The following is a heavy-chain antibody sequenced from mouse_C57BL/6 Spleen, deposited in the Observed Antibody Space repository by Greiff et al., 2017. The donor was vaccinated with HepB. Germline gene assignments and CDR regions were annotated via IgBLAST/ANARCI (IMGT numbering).Heavy chain of an antibody. CDR2: IDPENGDT. J-gene: IGHJ4*01. V-gene: IGHV14-4*01. CDR3: TTDDYDGDYAMDY. Sequence: VQLQQSGAELVRPGASVKLSCTASGFNIKDDYMHWVKQRPEQGLEWIGWIDPENGDTEYASKFQGKATITADTSSNTAYLQLSSLTSEDTAVYHCTTDDYDGDYAMDYWGQGTSVTVSS. D-gene: IGHD2-4*01. CDR1: GFNIKDDY.